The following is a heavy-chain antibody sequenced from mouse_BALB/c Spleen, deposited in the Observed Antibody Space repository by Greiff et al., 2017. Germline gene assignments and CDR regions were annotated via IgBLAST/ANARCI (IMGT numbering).Heavy chain of an antibody. CDR1: GFTFSSFG. D-gene: IGHD2-3*01. CDR3: ARDGYSSYWYFDV. Sequence: DVHLVESGGGLVQPGGSRKLSCAASGFTFSSFGMHWVRQAPEKGLEWVAYISSGSSTIYYADTVKGRFTISRDNPKNTLFLQMTSLRSEDTAMYYCARDGYSSYWYFDVWGAGTTVTVSS. V-gene: IGHV5-17*02. J-gene: IGHJ1*01. CDR2: ISSGSSTI.